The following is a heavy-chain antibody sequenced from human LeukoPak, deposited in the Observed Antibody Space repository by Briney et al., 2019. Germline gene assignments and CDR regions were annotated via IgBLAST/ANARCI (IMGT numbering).Heavy chain of an antibody. CDR3: ARGRRDMATINLFDF. J-gene: IGHJ4*02. D-gene: IGHD5-24*01. V-gene: IGHV4-59*01. CDR1: GGSITGYY. Sequence: PSETLSLTCTVSGGSITGYYWSWLRQPPGKGLQWIGYISNSGSTIYNPSLKSRVTISVDASKNQFSLRLTSVIAADTAVYYCARGRRDMATINLFDFWGQGTLVTLSS. CDR2: ISNSGST.